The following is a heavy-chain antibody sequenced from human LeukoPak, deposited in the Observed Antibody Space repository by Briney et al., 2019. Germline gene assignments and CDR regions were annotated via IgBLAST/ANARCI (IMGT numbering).Heavy chain of an antibody. CDR1: GFTFSSYW. J-gene: IGHJ3*02. V-gene: IGHV3-7*05. Sequence: GGSLRLSCAASGFTFSSYWMSWVRQAPGRGLEWVANIKQDGSVKYYVDSVKGRFTISRDNAKNSLYLQMNSLRAEDTAVYYCARQYLHDSTAFDIWGQGTMVTVSS. CDR3: ARQYLHDSTAFDI. D-gene: IGHD2/OR15-2a*01. CDR2: IKQDGSVK.